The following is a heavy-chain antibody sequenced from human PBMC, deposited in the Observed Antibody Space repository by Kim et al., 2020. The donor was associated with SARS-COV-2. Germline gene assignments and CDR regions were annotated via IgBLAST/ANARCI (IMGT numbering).Heavy chain of an antibody. CDR2: IIPIFGTA. CDR1: GGTFSSYA. D-gene: IGHD3-22*01. V-gene: IGHV1-69*13. Sequence: SVKVSCKASGGTFSSYAISWVRQAPGQGLEWMGGIIPIFGTANYAQKFQGRVTITADESTSTAYMELSSLRSEDTAVYYCARNGVYEYYYDSSGTRLPRHYYYGMDVWGQGTTVTVSS. CDR3: ARNGVYEYYYDSSGTRLPRHYYYGMDV. J-gene: IGHJ6*02.